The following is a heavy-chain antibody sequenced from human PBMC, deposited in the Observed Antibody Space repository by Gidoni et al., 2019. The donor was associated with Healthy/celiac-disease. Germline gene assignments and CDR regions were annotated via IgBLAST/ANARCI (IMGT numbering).Heavy chain of an antibody. CDR1: GGSIRSGSYY. J-gene: IGHJ4*02. V-gene: IGHV4-61*02. Sequence: QVQLQESGPGLVKPSQTLSLTCTVSGGSIRSGSYYWSWIRQPAGKGLEWIGRIYTSGSTNHNPSLKSRVTISVDTSKNQFSLKLSSVTAADTAVYYCAREGYDSSGYPTHTDYWGQGTLVTVSS. D-gene: IGHD3-22*01. CDR3: AREGYDSSGYPTHTDY. CDR2: IYTSGST.